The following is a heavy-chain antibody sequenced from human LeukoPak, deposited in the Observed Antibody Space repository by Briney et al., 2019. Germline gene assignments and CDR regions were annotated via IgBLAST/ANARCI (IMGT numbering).Heavy chain of an antibody. D-gene: IGHD6-19*01. CDR1: GGSFSGYY. V-gene: IGHV4-34*01. J-gene: IGHJ4*02. CDR3: ARRRADIIAVAGVDY. Sequence: PSETLSLTCAVYGGSFSGYYWSWIRQPPGKGLEWIGEINRSGSTNYNPSLKSRVTISVDTSKNQFSLKLSSVTAADTAVYYCARRRADIIAVAGVDYWGQGTLVTVSS. CDR2: INRSGST.